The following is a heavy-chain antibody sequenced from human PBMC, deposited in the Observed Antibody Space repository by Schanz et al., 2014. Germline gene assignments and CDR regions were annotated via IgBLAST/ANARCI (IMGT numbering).Heavy chain of an antibody. J-gene: IGHJ4*02. V-gene: IGHV3-23*04. CDR3: ARDQSPYTNSSDVRYFDY. D-gene: IGHD6-6*01. CDR1: GFTFSNHA. Sequence: EVQLVESGGGLVQPGGSLRLSCAASGFTFSNHALSWVRQAPGKGLEWVSGIGGSGDSTHYADSVKGRFIISRDNSKNTLYLQMNSLRADDTAVYYCARDQSPYTNSSDVRYFDYWGQGSLVTVSS. CDR2: IGGSGDST.